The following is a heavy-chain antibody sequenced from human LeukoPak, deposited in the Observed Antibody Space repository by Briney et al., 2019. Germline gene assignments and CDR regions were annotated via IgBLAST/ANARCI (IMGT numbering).Heavy chain of an antibody. V-gene: IGHV5-51*01. CDR3: ARLAQNYYDSSGYSNFDY. J-gene: IGHJ4*02. Sequence: GESLKISCKGSGYSFTSYWIGWVRQMPGKVLEWMGIIYPGDSDTRYSPSFQGQVTISADKSINTAYLQWSSLKASDTAMYYCARLAQNYYDSSGYSNFDYWGQGTLVTVSS. CDR1: GYSFTSYW. CDR2: IYPGDSDT. D-gene: IGHD3-22*01.